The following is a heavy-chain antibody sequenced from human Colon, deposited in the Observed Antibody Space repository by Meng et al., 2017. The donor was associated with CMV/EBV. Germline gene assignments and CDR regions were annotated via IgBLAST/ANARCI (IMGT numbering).Heavy chain of an antibody. CDR3: ARAPYSGIHLTNDY. J-gene: IGHJ4*02. Sequence: GGSLRLSCAASGFTFSTYNMNWVRQAPGKGLEWVSSIVSDTYTYYADSVKGRFTISRDNAKNSLYLQMNSLRTEDTAVYYCARAPYSGIHLTNDYWGQGTLVTVSS. D-gene: IGHD1-26*01. V-gene: IGHV3-21*01. CDR2: IVSDTYT. CDR1: GFTFSTYN.